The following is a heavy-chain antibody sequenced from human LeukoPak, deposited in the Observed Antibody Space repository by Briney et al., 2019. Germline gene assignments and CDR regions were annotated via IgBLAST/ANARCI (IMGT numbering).Heavy chain of an antibody. D-gene: IGHD2-21*02. V-gene: IGHV5-51*01. CDR2: IYPGDSDT. CDR3: ARLVKCGGDCSNPRLGGFDP. Sequence: GESLKISCKGSGYSFTSYWIGWVRQMPGKGLEWMGIIYPGDSDTRYSPSFQGQVTISADKSISTAYLQWSSLKASDTAMYYCARLVKCGGDCSNPRLGGFDPWGQGTLVTVSS. J-gene: IGHJ5*02. CDR1: GYSFTSYW.